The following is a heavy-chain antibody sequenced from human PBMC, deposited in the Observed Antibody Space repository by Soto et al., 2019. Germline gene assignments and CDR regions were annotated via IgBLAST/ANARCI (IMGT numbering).Heavy chain of an antibody. D-gene: IGHD4-17*01. CDR2: ISYDGSNK. V-gene: IGHV3-30*04. Sequence: GGSLRLSCAASGFIFSNYGLHWVRQAPGKGLEWVAVISYDGSNKYYADSVKGRFTISRDNSKNTLYLQVNSLRAEDTAVYYCARDGLDYGDYDGLENYYGIDVWGQGTTVTVSS. CDR1: GFIFSNYG. J-gene: IGHJ6*02. CDR3: ARDGLDYGDYDGLENYYGIDV.